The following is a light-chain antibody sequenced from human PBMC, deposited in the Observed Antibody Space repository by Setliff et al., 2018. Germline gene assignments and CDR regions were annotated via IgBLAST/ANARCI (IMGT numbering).Light chain of an antibody. V-gene: IGLV2-14*01. CDR2: EVN. CDR3: SSYTTSSSLDV. J-gene: IGLJ1*01. CDR1: SSDIGNFNF. Sequence: QSVLTQPASVSGSPRQSITISCTGTSSDIGNFNFVSWYQQHPGKAPKLIIYEVNIRPSGVSDRFSGSKSGNTASLTISGLQAEDEADYFCSSYTTSSSLDVFGTGTKVTVL.